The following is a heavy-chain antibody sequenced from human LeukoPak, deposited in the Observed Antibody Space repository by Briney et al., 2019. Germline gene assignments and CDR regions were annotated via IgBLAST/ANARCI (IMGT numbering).Heavy chain of an antibody. CDR2: ISYDGSKK. CDR1: GFTLSIYG. J-gene: IGHJ6*02. CDR3: AKDLWSGQDGCYGMDV. Sequence: GRSLCLSCAASGFTLSIYGMGWVCHAPGRGVGWVAVISYDGSKKYYTDSVKGWFTISRASSKNTLYLKMNILRAEDTAVYYCAKDLWSGQDGCYGMDVWGQGTTVTVSS. V-gene: IGHV3-30*18. D-gene: IGHD3-3*01.